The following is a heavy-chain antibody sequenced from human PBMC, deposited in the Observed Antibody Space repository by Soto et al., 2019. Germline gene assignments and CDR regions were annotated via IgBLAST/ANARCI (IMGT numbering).Heavy chain of an antibody. CDR2: MYSSGSF. V-gene: IGHV4-59*01. D-gene: IGHD2-15*01. J-gene: IGHJ4*02. CDR1: GGSITSYK. Sequence: PSETLSLTCTVSGGSITSYKWSWIRQSPGKGLEWIANMYSSGSFDYNPSLKSRVTMSADTSKNEYFLKLSSATAADTAVYYCAREWSAFDYWGQGILVTVLL. CDR3: AREWSAFDY.